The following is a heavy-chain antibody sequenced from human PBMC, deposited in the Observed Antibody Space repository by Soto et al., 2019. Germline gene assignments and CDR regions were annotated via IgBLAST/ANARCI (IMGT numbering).Heavy chain of an antibody. J-gene: IGHJ4*02. D-gene: IGHD2-2*01. V-gene: IGHV3-15*01. CDR1: GFTFSNAW. Sequence: GGSLRLSCAASGFTFSNAWMSWVRQAPGKGLEWVGRIKSKTDGGTTDYAAPVKGRFTISRDDSKNTLYLQMNSLKTEDTAVYYCTTDPSWGYCSSTSCYDGYWGQGTLVTVSS. CDR2: IKSKTDGGTT. CDR3: TTDPSWGYCSSTSCYDGY.